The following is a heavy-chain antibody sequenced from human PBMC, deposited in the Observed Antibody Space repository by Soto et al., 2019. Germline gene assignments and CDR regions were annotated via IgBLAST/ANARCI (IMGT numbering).Heavy chain of an antibody. Sequence: QVQLVQSGAEVKKPGASVKVSCKASGYTFTSYDISWVRQAPGQGLEWMGWMSTSNGNTNYAQKLQGRVTMTTDTSTSTANMELRSLRPDDTAVYFCARDRNWVDPSGHGTLVTVS. CDR1: GYTFTSYD. CDR2: MSTSNGNT. V-gene: IGHV1-18*01. CDR3: ARDRNWVDP. J-gene: IGHJ5*02.